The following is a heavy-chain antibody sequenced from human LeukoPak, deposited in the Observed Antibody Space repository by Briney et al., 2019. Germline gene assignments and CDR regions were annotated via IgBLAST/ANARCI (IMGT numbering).Heavy chain of an antibody. J-gene: IGHJ6*03. CDR1: GFTFSSYW. CDR2: ISGGGSYT. CDR3: AKDPNFYYCMDV. V-gene: IGHV3-23*01. Sequence: GGSLRLSCAASGFTFSSYWMSWVRQAPGEGLEWVAVISGGGSYTNYADSVKGRFTISRDNSKNTLYLQMNSLRAEDTAVYYCAKDPNFYYCMDVWGKGTTVTISS.